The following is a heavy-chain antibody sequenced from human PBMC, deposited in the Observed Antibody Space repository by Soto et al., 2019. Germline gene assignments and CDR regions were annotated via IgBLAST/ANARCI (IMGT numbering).Heavy chain of an antibody. CDR2: IYYSGGT. D-gene: IGHD5-12*01. J-gene: IGHJ6*03. CDR3: ARKDSGYADYMDV. Sequence: QVQLQESGPGLVKPSQTLSLTCTVSGGSISRGGYYWSWIRQHPGKGLEWIGYIYYSGGTYYNPSLKSRVTISVDTSENQFSLRLSSVTAADTAVYYCARKDSGYADYMDVWGKRTTVTVSS. V-gene: IGHV4-31*03. CDR1: GGSISRGGYY.